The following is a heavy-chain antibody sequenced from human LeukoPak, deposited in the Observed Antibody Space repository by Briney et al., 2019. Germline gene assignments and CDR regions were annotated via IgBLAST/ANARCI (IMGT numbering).Heavy chain of an antibody. J-gene: IGHJ4*02. CDR1: GYSFSSYG. V-gene: IGHV1-18*01. Sequence: ASVKVSCKGSGYSFSSYGMHWVRQAPGQGLEWMGWISAYNGDSDYAQNLQGRVTMTTDPSTSTAYMELRSLRSDDTAVSYCASGWSGYFASLDYWGQGTLVTVAS. CDR2: ISAYNGDS. CDR3: ASGWSGYFASLDY. D-gene: IGHD3-3*01.